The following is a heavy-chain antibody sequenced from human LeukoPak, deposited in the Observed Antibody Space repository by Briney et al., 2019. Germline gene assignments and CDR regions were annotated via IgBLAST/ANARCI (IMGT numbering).Heavy chain of an antibody. CDR3: ARARGKPRTYYYDSSGYYYFDY. V-gene: IGHV4-59*01. Sequence: TSETLSLTWTVSGGSISSYYWRWIRQPPGKGLEWIGYIYYGGSTNYNPSLKSRVTISVDTSKNQFSLKLSSVTAADTAVYYCARARGKPRTYYYDSSGYYYFDYWGQGTLVTVSS. J-gene: IGHJ4*02. CDR2: IYYGGST. D-gene: IGHD3-22*01. CDR1: GGSISSYY.